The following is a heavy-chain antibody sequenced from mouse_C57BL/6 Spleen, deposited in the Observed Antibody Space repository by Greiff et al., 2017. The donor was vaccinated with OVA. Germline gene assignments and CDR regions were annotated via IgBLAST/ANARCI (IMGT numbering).Heavy chain of an antibody. CDR2: INPNNGGT. CDR3: AAAPYGNYFAWFAY. Sequence: EVQLQQSGPELVKPGASVKIPCKASGYTFTDYNMDWVKQSHGKSLEWIGDINPNNGGTIYNQKFKGKATLTVDKSSSTAYMELRSLTSDDTAVYYCAAAPYGNYFAWFAYWGQGTLVTVSA. D-gene: IGHD2-1*01. CDR1: GYTFTDYN. J-gene: IGHJ3*01. V-gene: IGHV1-18*01.